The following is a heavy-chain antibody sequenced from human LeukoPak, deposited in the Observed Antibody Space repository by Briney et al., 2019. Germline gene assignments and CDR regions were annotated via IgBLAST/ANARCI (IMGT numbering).Heavy chain of an antibody. Sequence: SETLSLTCTVSGGSISSSSYYWGWIRQPPGKGLEWIGSIYYSGSTYYNPSLKSRVTISVDTSKNQFSLKLSSVTAADTAVYYCARGVEMALFDYWGQGTLVTVSS. CDR2: IYYSGST. J-gene: IGHJ4*02. V-gene: IGHV4-39*07. D-gene: IGHD5-24*01. CDR1: GGSISSSSYY. CDR3: ARGVEMALFDY.